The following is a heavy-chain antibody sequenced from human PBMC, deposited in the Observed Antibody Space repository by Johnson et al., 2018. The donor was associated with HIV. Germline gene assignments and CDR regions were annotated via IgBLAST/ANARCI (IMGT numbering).Heavy chain of an antibody. CDR1: GFTFSSYA. Sequence: VQLVESGGGLVQPGGSLRLSCAASGFTFSSYAMHWVRQAPGKGLEYVSAICSYGGSTYYANSVKGRFTISSDNSKNKMYLQMGSLRAAAMAVYYCATSSVRDSSSLYHLEMAFDIWGQGTMVTVSS. D-gene: IGHD6-13*01. J-gene: IGHJ3*02. V-gene: IGHV3-64*01. CDR2: ICSYGGST. CDR3: ATSSVRDSSSLYHLEMAFDI.